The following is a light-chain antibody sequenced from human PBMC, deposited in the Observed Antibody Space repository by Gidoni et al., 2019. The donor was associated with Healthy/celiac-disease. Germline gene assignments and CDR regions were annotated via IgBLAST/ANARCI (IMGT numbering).Light chain of an antibody. CDR1: QDISNY. V-gene: IGKV1-33*01. Sequence: DIQMTQSPSSLSASVGDRVTITFQASQDISNYLNWYQQKPGKAPKLLIYDASNLETGVPSRFSGSGSGTDFTFTISSLQPEDIATYYCQQYDNLPLAITFGQGTRLEIK. J-gene: IGKJ5*01. CDR2: DAS. CDR3: QQYDNLPLAIT.